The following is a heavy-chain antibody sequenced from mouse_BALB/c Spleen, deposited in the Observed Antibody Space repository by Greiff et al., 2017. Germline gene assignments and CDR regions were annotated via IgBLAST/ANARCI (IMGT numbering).Heavy chain of an antibody. V-gene: IGHV1-4*02. CDR1: GYTFTSDT. CDR2: INPSSGYT. J-gene: IGHJ3*01. Sequence: VQLQQSAAELARPGASVQMSCKASGYTFTSDTMHWVKQRPGKGLEWVGYINPSSGYTEYNQKFKDKTTLTADKSSSTAYMQLSRLTSEDAAVYYCARYYGSSPRFAYWGQGTLVTVSA. CDR3: ARYYGSSPRFAY. D-gene: IGHD1-1*01.